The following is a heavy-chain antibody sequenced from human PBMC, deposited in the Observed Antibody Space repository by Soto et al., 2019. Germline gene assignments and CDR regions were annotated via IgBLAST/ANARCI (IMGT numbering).Heavy chain of an antibody. CDR3: ARVYSSIVDAFDI. Sequence: PGGSLRLSCAASGFTFSTYGMHWVRQTPGKGLEWVAVLGFDGGGRYYADSVKGRFTISRDNAKNSLYLQMNSLRAEDTAVYYCARVYSSIVDAFDIWGQGTMVTVSS. V-gene: IGHV3-33*01. J-gene: IGHJ3*02. D-gene: IGHD6-13*01. CDR2: LGFDGGGR. CDR1: GFTFSTYG.